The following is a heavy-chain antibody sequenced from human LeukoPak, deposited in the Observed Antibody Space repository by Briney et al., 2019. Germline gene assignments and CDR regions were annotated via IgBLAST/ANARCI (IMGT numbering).Heavy chain of an antibody. Sequence: ASVKVSCTASGYSSTGYYVHWVRQAPGQGLEWMGRINPKSGDTHSAQNFQGRVTMTRDTSITTAYMELSRLTSDDTAVYYCAKGNYYFDYWGQGALVTVSS. CDR3: AKGNYYFDY. CDR2: INPKSGDT. CDR1: GYSSTGYY. V-gene: IGHV1-2*06. J-gene: IGHJ4*02.